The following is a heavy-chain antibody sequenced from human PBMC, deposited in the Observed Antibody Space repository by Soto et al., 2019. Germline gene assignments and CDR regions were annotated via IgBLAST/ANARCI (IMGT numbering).Heavy chain of an antibody. CDR3: ARESSSTVTTGGGGSAKDY. J-gene: IGHJ4*02. D-gene: IGHD4-17*01. Sequence: QVHLVESGGGVVQPGRSLRLSCAASGLTFSNYAMHWVRQAPGKGLEWVAFISYDGTNRCYPDSVKGRFTISRDNSKNXVXXQMNSLKTVDTAVYYCARESSSTVTTGGGGSAKDYWGQGTLVTVSS. V-gene: IGHV3-30-3*01. CDR2: ISYDGTNR. CDR1: GLTFSNYA.